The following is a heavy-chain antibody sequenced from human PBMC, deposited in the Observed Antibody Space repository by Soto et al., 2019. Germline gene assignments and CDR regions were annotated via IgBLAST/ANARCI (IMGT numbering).Heavy chain of an antibody. CDR2: IIPIFGTA. Sequence: ASVKVSCKASGGTFSSYAISWVRQAPGQGLEWMGGIIPIFGTANYAQKFQGRVTITADESTSTAYMELSSLRSEDTAVYYCARTDIVLVPAAMNYYYYGMDVWGQGTTVTVSS. CDR3: ARTDIVLVPAAMNYYYYGMDV. CDR1: GGTFSSYA. V-gene: IGHV1-69*13. D-gene: IGHD2-2*01. J-gene: IGHJ6*02.